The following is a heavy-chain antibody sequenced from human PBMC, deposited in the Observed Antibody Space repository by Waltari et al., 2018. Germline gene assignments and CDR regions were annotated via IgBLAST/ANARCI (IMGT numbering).Heavy chain of an antibody. CDR1: GFSFSSYA. J-gene: IGHJ4*02. CDR3: ARDQWELPDY. D-gene: IGHD1-26*01. V-gene: IGHV3-30-3*01. CDR2: ISYDGSNK. Sequence: QVQLVESGGGVVQPGRSLRRSCAASGFSFSSYAMHWVRQAPGKGLEWVAVISYDGSNKYYADSVKGRFTISRDNSKNTLYLHMNSLRAEDTAVYYCARDQWELPDYWGQGTLVTVSS.